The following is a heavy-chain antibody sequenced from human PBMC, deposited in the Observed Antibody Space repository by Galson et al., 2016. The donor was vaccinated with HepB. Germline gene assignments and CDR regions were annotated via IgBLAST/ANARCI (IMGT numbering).Heavy chain of an antibody. CDR2: ASYDGNHE. D-gene: IGHD2-2*01. CDR3: AREPVVPGAAVDF. J-gene: IGHJ4*02. Sequence: SLRLSCAASGFSLSGYTMHWGRQAPGKGLEWVAVASYDGNHEYYADSVKGRFAVSRDNSQNTVYLQMSSLRTEDTAVYYCAREPVVPGAAVDFWGQGSLVTVSS. V-gene: IGHV3-30*09. CDR1: GFSLSGYT.